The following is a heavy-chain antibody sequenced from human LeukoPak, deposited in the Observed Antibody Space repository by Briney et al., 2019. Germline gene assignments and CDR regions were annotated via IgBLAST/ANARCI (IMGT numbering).Heavy chain of an antibody. CDR3: AREAARVFQH. J-gene: IGHJ1*01. Sequence: GGSLRLSCAASGFTVSSNYMSWVRQAPGKGLEWVSVIYSGGSTYYADSVRGRFTISRDNSKNTLYLQMNSLRAEDTAVYYCAREAARVFQHWGQGTLVTVSS. CDR2: IYSGGST. CDR1: GFTVSSNY. D-gene: IGHD6-13*01. V-gene: IGHV3-53*01.